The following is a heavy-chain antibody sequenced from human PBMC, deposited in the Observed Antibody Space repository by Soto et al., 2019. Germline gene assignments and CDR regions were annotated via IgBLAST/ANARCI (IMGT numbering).Heavy chain of an antibody. Sequence: GGSLRLSCAASGFTFSSYAMSWVRQAPGKGLEWVSAISGSGGSTYYADSVKGRFTISRDNSKNTLYLQMNSLRAEDTAVYYCAKESPAAMPPYYYYYMDVWGKGTTVTVSS. CDR3: AKESPAAMPPYYYYYMDV. V-gene: IGHV3-23*01. J-gene: IGHJ6*03. D-gene: IGHD2-2*01. CDR1: GFTFSSYA. CDR2: ISGSGGST.